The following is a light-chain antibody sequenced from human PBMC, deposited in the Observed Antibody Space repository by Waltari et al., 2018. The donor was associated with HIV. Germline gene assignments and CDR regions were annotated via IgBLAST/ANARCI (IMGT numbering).Light chain of an antibody. Sequence: QSVLTQPPSVSAAPGQKVTISCSGSSSNFGNSFVSWYQHLPGAAPKLLIYDNNKRPSGISDRCSVSKSGTSATMAITGLQTGDEADYYCGTWDSSLGAGVFGGGTRLTVL. CDR1: SSNFGNSF. CDR3: GTWDSSLGAGV. CDR2: DNN. J-gene: IGLJ3*02. V-gene: IGLV1-51*01.